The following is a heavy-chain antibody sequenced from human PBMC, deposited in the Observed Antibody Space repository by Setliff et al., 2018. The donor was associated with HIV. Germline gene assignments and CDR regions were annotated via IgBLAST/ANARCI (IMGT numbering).Heavy chain of an antibody. V-gene: IGHV4-34*01. D-gene: IGHD4-17*01. CDR2: INHSGST. CDR1: GDSIRSGDFY. J-gene: IGHJ4*02. Sequence: SETLSLTCTVSGDSIRSGDFYWSWIRQSPGKGLEWIGEINHSGSTSYNPSLKSRVTISVDTSKNQFSLKLTSVTAADTAVYYCASLTDYGGDSGSHWGQGTLVTVSS. CDR3: ASLTDYGGDSGSH.